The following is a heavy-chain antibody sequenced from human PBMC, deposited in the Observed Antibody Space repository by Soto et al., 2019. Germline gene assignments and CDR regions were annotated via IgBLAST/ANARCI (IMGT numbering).Heavy chain of an antibody. J-gene: IGHJ5*02. CDR1: GGSISSSSYY. CDR2: IYYSGST. Sequence: SETLSLTCTVSGGSISSSSYYWGWIRQPPGKGLEWIGSIYYSGSTYYNPSLKSRVTISVDTSKNQFSLKLSSVTAADTAVYYCATPGYCSGGSCLNNWFDPWGQGTLVTVSS. D-gene: IGHD2-15*01. V-gene: IGHV4-39*01. CDR3: ATPGYCSGGSCLNNWFDP.